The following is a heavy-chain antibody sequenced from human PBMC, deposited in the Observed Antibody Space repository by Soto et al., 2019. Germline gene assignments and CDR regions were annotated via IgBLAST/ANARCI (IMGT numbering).Heavy chain of an antibody. CDR1: GITFGDYA. J-gene: IGHJ4*02. V-gene: IGHV3-23*01. Sequence: HPGGSLRLSCVASGITFGDYAVSWVRQAPGKGLEWVSAISGSYGTYYADSVKGRFIISRDNSKNTVYLQMSGLRDEDTATYYCAKDKKIATAGRGVFDYWGQGTVVTVSS. CDR3: AKDKKIATAGRGVFDY. D-gene: IGHD2-21*01. CDR2: ISGSYGT.